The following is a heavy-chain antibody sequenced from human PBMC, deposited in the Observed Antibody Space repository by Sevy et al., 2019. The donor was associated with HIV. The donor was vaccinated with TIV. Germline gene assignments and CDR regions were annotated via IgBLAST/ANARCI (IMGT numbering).Heavy chain of an antibody. CDR2: ISSSGSTI. V-gene: IGHV3-48*03. Sequence: GGSLRLSCAASGFTFSSYEMNWVRQAPGKGLEWVSYISSSGSTIYYADSVKGRFTISRDNAKNSLYLQMNSLRAEDTAVYYCARDSFTYYYGSGSYYDAFDIWGQGTMVTVSS. CDR1: GFTFSSYE. D-gene: IGHD3-10*01. J-gene: IGHJ3*02. CDR3: ARDSFTYYYGSGSYYDAFDI.